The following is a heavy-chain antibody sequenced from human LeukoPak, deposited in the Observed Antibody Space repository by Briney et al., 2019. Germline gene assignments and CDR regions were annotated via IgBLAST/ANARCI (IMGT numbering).Heavy chain of an antibody. CDR3: ARTWSYGSGSYLNY. CDR2: IYLSGTT. D-gene: IGHD3-10*01. J-gene: IGHJ4*02. Sequence: SETLSLTCTVSGCSISSNKWWSWVRQPPGKGLEWSGEIYLSGTTNYSPSLKSPVTMSVDTSKNQFSLKLSSVTAADTAVYYCARTWSYGSGSYLNYWGQGTLVTVSS. CDR1: GCSISSNKW. V-gene: IGHV4-4*02.